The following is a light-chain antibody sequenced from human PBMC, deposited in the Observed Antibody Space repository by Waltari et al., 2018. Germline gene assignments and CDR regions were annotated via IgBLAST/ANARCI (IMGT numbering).Light chain of an antibody. CDR1: TWAGISNSY. J-gene: IGLJ3*02. Sequence: QTVVTQEPSLTVSPGGKVTLTCTPTTWAGISNSYPNWFQQKPGQAPTSLIYDTNKRHFWTPARFSGSLLGGKAALTLSRALPEDEADYYCALYYGNARWVFGGGTKLTVL. CDR3: ALYYGNARWV. CDR2: DTN. V-gene: IGLV7-43*01.